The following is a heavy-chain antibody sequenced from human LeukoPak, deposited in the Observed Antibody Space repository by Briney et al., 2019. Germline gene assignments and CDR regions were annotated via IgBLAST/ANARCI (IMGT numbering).Heavy chain of an antibody. CDR2: INYSAST. J-gene: IGHJ4*02. D-gene: IGHD3-22*01. CDR1: GGSTSGYY. V-gene: IGHV4-59*01. CDR3: ARDSSGYRRGSFDY. Sequence: SETLSLTCTVSGGSTSGYYWSWIRQSPGKGLEWIGYINYSASTNYNPSLKSRVTISVDTSKNQFSLKLTSVTAADTAVYYCARDSSGYRRGSFDYWGQGTLVAVSS.